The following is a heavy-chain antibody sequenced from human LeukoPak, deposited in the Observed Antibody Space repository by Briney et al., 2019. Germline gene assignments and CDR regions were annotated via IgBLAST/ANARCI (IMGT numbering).Heavy chain of an antibody. V-gene: IGHV1-2*02. Sequence: ASVKVSCKASGYTFTGYYMHWVRQAPGQGLEWMGWINPNSGGTNYAQKFQGRVTMTRDTSISTAYMELSRLRSDDTDVYYCARDRPYCSGGSCFAFDIWGQGTMVTVSS. D-gene: IGHD2-15*01. CDR2: INPNSGGT. CDR3: ARDRPYCSGGSCFAFDI. J-gene: IGHJ3*02. CDR1: GYTFTGYY.